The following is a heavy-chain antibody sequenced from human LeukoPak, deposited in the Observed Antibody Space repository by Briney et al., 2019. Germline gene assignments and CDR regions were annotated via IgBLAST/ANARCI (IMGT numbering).Heavy chain of an antibody. CDR1: GGSISSSSYY. J-gene: IGHJ5*02. V-gene: IGHV4-39*07. CDR2: IYYSGST. D-gene: IGHD5-18*01. CDR3: ARDGIQLWSGPNWFDP. Sequence: PSETLSLTCTVSGGSISSSSYYWGWIRQPPGKGLEWIGSIYYSGSTYYNPSLKSRVTISVDTSKNQFSLKLSSVTAADTAVYYCARDGIQLWSGPNWFDPWGQRTLVTVSS.